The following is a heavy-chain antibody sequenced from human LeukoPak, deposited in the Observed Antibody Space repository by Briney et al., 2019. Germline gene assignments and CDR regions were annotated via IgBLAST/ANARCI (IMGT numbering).Heavy chain of an antibody. D-gene: IGHD3-3*01. CDR2: IYYSGSP. J-gene: IGHJ6*03. CDR1: GGSISSYF. CDR3: VRDTNRFLEWSKRYHCYMDV. Sequence: PSETLSLTCSVSGGSISSYFWGWIRQPPGKGLEWIGYIYYSGSPNYTPSLRGRVTISVDTSKNQFSLKLTSVTAADTAVYYCVRDTNRFLEWSKRYHCYMDVWGKGTTVTVS. V-gene: IGHV4-59*01.